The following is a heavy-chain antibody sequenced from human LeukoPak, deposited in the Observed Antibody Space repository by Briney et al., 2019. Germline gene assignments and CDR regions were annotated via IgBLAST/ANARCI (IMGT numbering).Heavy chain of an antibody. CDR3: ARDRREIKLWPREYYYYYMHV. D-gene: IGHD5-18*01. J-gene: IGHJ6*03. CDR1: GFTFSSYW. Sequence: GGSLRLSCAASGFTFSSYWMSWVRQAPGKGLEWVANIKQDGSEKYYVDSVKGRFTISRDNANNSLNLQMNSLRAEDTAVYYCARDRREIKLWPREYYYYYMHVWGKGTTVTISS. V-gene: IGHV3-7*01. CDR2: IKQDGSEK.